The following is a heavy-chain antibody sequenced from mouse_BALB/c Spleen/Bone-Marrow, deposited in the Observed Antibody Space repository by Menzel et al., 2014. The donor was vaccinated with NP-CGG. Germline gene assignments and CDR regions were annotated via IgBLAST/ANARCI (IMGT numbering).Heavy chain of an antibody. CDR1: GYQFSSSW. CDR3: ARSGYGNYVDY. J-gene: IGHJ2*03. CDR2: IYPGDGNT. D-gene: IGHD2-10*02. Sequence: VMLVESGPELVKPGASVKIACKVSGYQFSSSWMNWVKQRPGQGLEWIGRIYPGDGNTNYNGKFKGEATLTADKSSSTASMHLSSLTSVDSAVYFCARSGYGNYVDYWGQGTSLTVSS. V-gene: IGHV1-82*01.